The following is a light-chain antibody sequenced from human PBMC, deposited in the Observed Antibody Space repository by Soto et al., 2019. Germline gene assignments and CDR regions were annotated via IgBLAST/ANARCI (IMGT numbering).Light chain of an antibody. CDR1: QYITIY. J-gene: IGKJ1*01. CDR3: QQYNNWPRT. CDR2: GAS. V-gene: IGKV3-15*01. Sequence: EIVLTQSPATLSVSPGERATLSCRASQYITIYLAWYQQKPGQAPRLLIYGASTRATGIPARFSGSGSGTEFTLTISSLQSEDFAVYYCQQYNNWPRTFGQGTKVDIK.